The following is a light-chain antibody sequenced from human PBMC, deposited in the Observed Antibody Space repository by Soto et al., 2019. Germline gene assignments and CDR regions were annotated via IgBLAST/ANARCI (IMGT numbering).Light chain of an antibody. J-gene: IGKJ5*01. V-gene: IGKV3-11*01. CDR1: QSVNIY. CDR2: DAS. Sequence: EIVLTQSPATLSLSPGERVTLSCRASQSVNIYLAWYQQKPGQAPRLLIYDASNRAAGIPARFSGSGSGTDFTLTISSLEPEDFAVYYCQQRFIWPPITFGQGTRLEIK. CDR3: QQRFIWPPIT.